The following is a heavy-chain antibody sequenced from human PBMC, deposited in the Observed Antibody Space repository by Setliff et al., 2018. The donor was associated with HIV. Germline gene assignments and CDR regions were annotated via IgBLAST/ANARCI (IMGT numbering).Heavy chain of an antibody. J-gene: IGHJ4*02. Sequence: SSETLSLTCAVYGGSLSGYYWSWVRQPPGKGLEWIGSIFYTGSTYYYNPSLKSRVTISVDASNNQFSLKLSSVTATDTAVYYCARSPAAEGFWGQGTLVTVSS. CDR2: IFYTGSTY. D-gene: IGHD6-13*01. CDR1: GGSLSGYY. CDR3: ARSPAAEGF. V-gene: IGHV4-34*12.